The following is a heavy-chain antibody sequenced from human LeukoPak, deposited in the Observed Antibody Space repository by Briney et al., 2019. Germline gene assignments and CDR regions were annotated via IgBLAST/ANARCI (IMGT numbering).Heavy chain of an antibody. Sequence: PGGSLRLSCAASGFXFSNYKINWVRQAPGKGLEWVSYISSSGSIIYYSDSVKGGFTISRDNAKNSLYLQMNSLRAEDTAVYYCARDFGYFWGQGTLVTVSS. J-gene: IGHJ4*02. D-gene: IGHD3-10*01. CDR2: ISSSGSII. CDR1: GFXFSNYK. V-gene: IGHV3-48*03. CDR3: ARDFGYF.